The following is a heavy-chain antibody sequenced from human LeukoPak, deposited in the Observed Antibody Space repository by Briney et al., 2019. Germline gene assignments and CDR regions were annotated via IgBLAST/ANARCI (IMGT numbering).Heavy chain of an antibody. D-gene: IGHD3-22*01. CDR1: GGTFSSYA. CDR3: ARAVVVITYGFDY. V-gene: IGHV1-69*13. Sequence: GASVKVSCKASGGTFSSYAISWVRQAPGQGLEWMGGIIPIFGTANYAQKFQGRVAITADESTSTAYMELSSLRSEDTAVYYCARAVVVITYGFDYWGQGTLVTVSS. CDR2: IIPIFGTA. J-gene: IGHJ4*02.